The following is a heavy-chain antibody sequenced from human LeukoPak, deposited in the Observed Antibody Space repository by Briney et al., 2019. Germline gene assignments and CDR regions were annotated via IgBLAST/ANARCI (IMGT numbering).Heavy chain of an antibody. CDR3: AKPLMRDRWFGES. D-gene: IGHD3-10*01. Sequence: GGPLRLSCAASGFTFSYYGMHWVRQAPGKGLEGVAFIRYDGNDKFYAESVKGRFTISRDTSRNTLYLQMNSLRPEDTAVYYCAKPLMRDRWFGESWGRGTLVTVSS. J-gene: IGHJ5*02. CDR1: GFTFSYYG. CDR2: IRYDGNDK. V-gene: IGHV3-30*02.